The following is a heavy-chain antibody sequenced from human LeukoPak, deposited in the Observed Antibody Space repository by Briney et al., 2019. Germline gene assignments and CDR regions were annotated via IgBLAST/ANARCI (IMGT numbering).Heavy chain of an antibody. J-gene: IGHJ4*02. CDR3: ARGYGDYGPWWFDY. CDR2: IYYSGST. V-gene: IGHV4-31*03. CDR1: GGSISSGGYY. D-gene: IGHD4-17*01. Sequence: SQTLSLTCTVSGGSISSGGYYWSWIRRHPGKGLEWIGYIYYSGSTYYNPSLKSRVTISVDTSKNQFSLKLSSVTAADTAVYYCARGYGDYGPWWFDYWGQGTLVTVSS.